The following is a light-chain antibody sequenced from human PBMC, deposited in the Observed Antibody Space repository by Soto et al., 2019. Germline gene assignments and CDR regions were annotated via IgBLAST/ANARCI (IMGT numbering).Light chain of an antibody. Sequence: EIGMTQSPATLSLSPVERATLSCRASQSVSSYLAWYQQKPGQAPRLLIYDASNRATGIPARFSGSGSGTDFTLTISSLEPEDFAVYYCQQRSNWPPTFGQGTKVEIK. CDR3: QQRSNWPPT. J-gene: IGKJ1*01. CDR2: DAS. CDR1: QSVSSY. V-gene: IGKV3-11*01.